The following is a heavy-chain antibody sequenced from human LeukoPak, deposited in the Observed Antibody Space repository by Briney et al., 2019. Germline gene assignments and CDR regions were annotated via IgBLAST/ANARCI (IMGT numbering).Heavy chain of an antibody. CDR3: ARDYRPYYYDSSGYYYDAFDI. J-gene: IGHJ3*02. CDR2: IYYSGST. D-gene: IGHD3-22*01. CDR1: GGSISSYY. Sequence: SETLSLTCTVSGGSISSYYWSWIRQPPGKGLEWIGYIYYSGSTNYNPSLKSRATISVDTSKNQFSLKLSSVTAADTAVYYCARDYRPYYYDSSGYYYDAFDIWGQGTMVTVSS. V-gene: IGHV4-59*12.